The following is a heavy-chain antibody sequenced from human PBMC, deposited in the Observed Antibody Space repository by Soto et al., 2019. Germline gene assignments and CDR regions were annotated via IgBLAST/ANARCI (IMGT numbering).Heavy chain of an antibody. CDR3: ARGRSGGVRRRGDPTNYYYYYYMDV. CDR2: IYYSGST. V-gene: IGHV4-31*03. J-gene: IGHJ6*03. Sequence: SETLSLTCTVSGGSISSGGYYWSWIRQHPGKGLEWIGYIYYSGSTYYNPSLKSRVTISEDTSKNQFSLKLSSVTAADTAAYYCARGRSGGVRRRGDPTNYYYYYYMDVWGKGTTVTVSS. D-gene: IGHD2-8*01. CDR1: GGSISSGGYY.